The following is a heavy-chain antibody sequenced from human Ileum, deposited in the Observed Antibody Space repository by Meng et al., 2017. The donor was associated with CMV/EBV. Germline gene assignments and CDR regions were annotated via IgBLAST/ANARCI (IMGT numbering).Heavy chain of an antibody. CDR2: INTYKYNT. CDR3: ARGTGAGNY. CDR1: GYTFTNFG. D-gene: IGHD1-26*01. J-gene: IGHJ4*02. Sequence: QVQLVQSGAEVKKPGASVKVSCKTSGYTFTNFGINWVRQAPGQGLEWMAWINTYKYNTNYAQNFQGRVTLTTDTSTSTAYMELRSLQSDDTAVYYCARGTGAGNYWGQGTLVTVSS. V-gene: IGHV1-18*01.